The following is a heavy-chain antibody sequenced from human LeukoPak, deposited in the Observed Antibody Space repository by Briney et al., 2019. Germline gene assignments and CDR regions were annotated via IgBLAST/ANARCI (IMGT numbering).Heavy chain of an antibody. J-gene: IGHJ6*03. V-gene: IGHV3-23*01. CDR1: GFTFSSYA. Sequence: EGSLRLSCAASGFTFSSYAMSWVRQAPGKGLEWVSAISGSAYSTYYADSVKGRFTISRDNSKNTLYLQMNSLRAEDTAVYYCARGSGSRNYYYYYMDVWGKGTTVTVSS. CDR2: ISGSAYST. D-gene: IGHD1-26*01. CDR3: ARGSGSRNYYYYYMDV.